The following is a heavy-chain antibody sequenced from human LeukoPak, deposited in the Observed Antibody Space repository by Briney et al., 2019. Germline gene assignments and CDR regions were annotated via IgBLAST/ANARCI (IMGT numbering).Heavy chain of an antibody. Sequence: SETLSLTCTVSGGSISSYYWSWIRQPPGKGLEWIGYIYYSGSTNYNPSLKSRVTISVDTSKNQFSLKLSSVTAADTAVYYCAKIAAAGTYFDYWGQGTLVTVSS. D-gene: IGHD6-13*01. CDR1: GGSISSYY. CDR3: AKIAAAGTYFDY. CDR2: IYYSGST. V-gene: IGHV4-59*08. J-gene: IGHJ4*02.